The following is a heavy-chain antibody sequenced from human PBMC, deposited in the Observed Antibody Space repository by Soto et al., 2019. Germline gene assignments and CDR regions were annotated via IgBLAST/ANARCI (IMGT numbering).Heavy chain of an antibody. CDR3: ARQHYPGDHSSDDAFDI. Sequence: PGESLKISCKGSGYSFTSYWIGWVRQMPWKGLEWMGIIYPGDSVTRYSPSFKGQVTISADKSISTAYLQWSSLKASDTAMYYCARQHYPGDHSSDDAFDIWCQGTMVTVSS. CDR2: IYPGDSVT. D-gene: IGHD4-17*01. CDR1: GYSFTSYW. J-gene: IGHJ3*02. V-gene: IGHV5-51*01.